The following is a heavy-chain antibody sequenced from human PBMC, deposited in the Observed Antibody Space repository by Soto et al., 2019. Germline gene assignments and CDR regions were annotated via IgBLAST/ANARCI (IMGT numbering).Heavy chain of an antibody. V-gene: IGHV1-8*01. J-gene: IGHJ5*02. CDR2: MNPNSGNT. D-gene: IGHD4-17*01. CDR1: GYTFTSYD. Sequence: GASVKVSCKASGYTFTSYDINCVRQATGQGLEWMGWMNPNSGNTGYAQKFQGRVTMTRNTSISTAYMELSSLRSEDTAVYYCARGHRWDYGDANGDWFDPWGQGXLVTVYS. CDR3: ARGHRWDYGDANGDWFDP.